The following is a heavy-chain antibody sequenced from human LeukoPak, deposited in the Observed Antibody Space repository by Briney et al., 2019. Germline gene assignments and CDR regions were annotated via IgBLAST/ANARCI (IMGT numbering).Heavy chain of an antibody. CDR2: INHSGST. D-gene: IGHD3-16*02. Sequence: PSETLSLTCAVYGGSFNGYYWSWIRQPPGKGLEWIGEINHSGSTSYNPSLKSRVTISVDTSKDYFSLNLSSVTAADTAVYYCARLNVWGSYRAPLGMDVWGQGTTVTVSS. CDR3: ARLNVWGSYRAPLGMDV. J-gene: IGHJ6*02. CDR1: GGSFNGYY. V-gene: IGHV4-34*01.